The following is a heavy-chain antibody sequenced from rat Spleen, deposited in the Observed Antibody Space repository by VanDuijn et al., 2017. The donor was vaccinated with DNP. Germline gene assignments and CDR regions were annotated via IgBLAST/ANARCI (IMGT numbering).Heavy chain of an antibody. V-gene: IGHV5-7*01. CDR3: ARDMDYYDGSYYRYYFDY. Sequence: EVQLVESGGGLVQPGRSLKLSCAASGFTFSDNNMAWVRQAPKKGLEWIASITSGGSSYYPDSVKGRFTISRDNAKNTLYLRMNSLRSEDTATYYCARDMDYYDGSYYRYYFDYWGQGVMVTVSS. CDR1: GFTFSDNN. CDR2: ITSGGSS. D-gene: IGHD1-12*02. J-gene: IGHJ2*01.